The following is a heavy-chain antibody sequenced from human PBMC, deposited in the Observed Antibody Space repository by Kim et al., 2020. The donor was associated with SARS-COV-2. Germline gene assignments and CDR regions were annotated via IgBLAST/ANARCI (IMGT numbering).Heavy chain of an antibody. CDR3: SRHSGKHGDRGFDN. D-gene: IGHD4-17*01. CDR2: IRSKPNNYAT. Sequence: GGSLRLSCAASGFTFSASAMHWVRQASGKGLEWVGRIRSKPNNYATSYAASVTGRLTISRDDSPNTVYLQMDSLKTDDTAVYFCSRHSGKHGDRGFDNWG. CDR1: GFTFSASA. J-gene: IGHJ4*01. V-gene: IGHV3-73*01.